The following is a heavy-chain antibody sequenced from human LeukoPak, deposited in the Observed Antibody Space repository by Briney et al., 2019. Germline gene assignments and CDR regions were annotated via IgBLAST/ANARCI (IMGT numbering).Heavy chain of an antibody. V-gene: IGHV4-39*07. CDR2: IYYSGST. Sequence: SETLSLTCAVSGGSISSNSYYWGWIRQPPGKGLEWIGSIYYSGSTYYNPSLKSRVTISVDTSKNQFSLKLSSVTAADTAVYYCARGVVAAAGRTFDFWGRGTLVTVSS. CDR3: ARGVVAAAGRTFDF. D-gene: IGHD6-13*01. CDR1: GGSISSNSYY. J-gene: IGHJ4*02.